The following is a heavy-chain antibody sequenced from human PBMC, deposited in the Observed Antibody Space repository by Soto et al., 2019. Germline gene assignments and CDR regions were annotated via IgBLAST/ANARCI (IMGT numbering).Heavy chain of an antibody. CDR3: ARAVTTGPRLYDY. CDR2: INPNSGGT. Sequence: ASVKVSCKASGYTFTVYYMHWVRQAPGQGLEWMGWINPNSGGTNYAQKFQGWVTMTRDTSISTAYMELSRLRSDDTAVYYCARAVTTGPRLYDYWGQGTLVTVSS. CDR1: GYTFTVYY. D-gene: IGHD4-17*01. J-gene: IGHJ4*02. V-gene: IGHV1-2*04.